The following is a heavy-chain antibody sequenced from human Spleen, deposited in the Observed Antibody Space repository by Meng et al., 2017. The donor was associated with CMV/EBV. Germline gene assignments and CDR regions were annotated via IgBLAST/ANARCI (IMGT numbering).Heavy chain of an antibody. D-gene: IGHD3/OR15-3a*01. Sequence: GESLKISCAASGFTFSSYAMHWVRQAPGKGLEWVAVISYDGSNKYYADSVKGRFTISRDNSKNTLYLQMNSLRAEDTAVYYCARETHNEFWNGYLYYGMDVWGQGTTVTVSS. V-gene: IGHV3-30*04. J-gene: IGHJ6*02. CDR3: ARETHNEFWNGYLYYGMDV. CDR2: ISYDGSNK. CDR1: GFTFSSYA.